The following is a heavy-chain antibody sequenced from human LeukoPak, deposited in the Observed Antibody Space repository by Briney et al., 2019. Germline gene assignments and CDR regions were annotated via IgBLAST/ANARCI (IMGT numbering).Heavy chain of an antibody. D-gene: IGHD3-3*01. Sequence: SVKVSCKASGGTFSSYAISWVRQAPGQGLEGMGGIIPIFGTANYAQKLQGRVTITAEESTSTAYMDLSSLRSEDTAVYYCASLYYDFWSGPWGLFDYWGQGTLVTVSS. CDR2: IIPIFGTA. V-gene: IGHV1-69*13. J-gene: IGHJ4*02. CDR3: ASLYYDFWSGPWGLFDY. CDR1: GGTFSSYA.